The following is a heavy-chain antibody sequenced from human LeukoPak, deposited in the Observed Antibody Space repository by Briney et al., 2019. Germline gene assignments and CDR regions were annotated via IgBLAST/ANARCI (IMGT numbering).Heavy chain of an antibody. CDR1: GGSISSYY. CDR2: IYYSGST. D-gene: IGHD3-22*01. J-gene: IGHJ4*02. Sequence: TSETLSLTCTVSGGSISSYYWSWIRQPPGKGLEWIGYIYYSGSTNYNPSLKSRVTVSVDRSKNQFSLKLSSVTAADTAVYYCARVGIGFGYYDSSGYYYFDYWGQGTLVTVSS. V-gene: IGHV4-59*12. CDR3: ARVGIGFGYYDSSGYYYFDY.